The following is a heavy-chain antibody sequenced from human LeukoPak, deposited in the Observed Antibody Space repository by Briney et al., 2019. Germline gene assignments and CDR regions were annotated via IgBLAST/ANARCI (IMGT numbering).Heavy chain of an antibody. V-gene: IGHV1-2*02. CDR2: LNPNSGGT. D-gene: IGHD3-10*01. CDR1: GYTFTGYY. CDR3: ARVLWFGELSYYGMDV. J-gene: IGHJ6*02. Sequence: ASVKVSCKASGYTFTGYYMHWVRQAPGQGLEWMGWLNPNSGGTNYAQKFQSRVTMTRDTSISTAYMELSRLRSDDTAVYYCARVLWFGELSYYGMDVWGQGTTVTVSS.